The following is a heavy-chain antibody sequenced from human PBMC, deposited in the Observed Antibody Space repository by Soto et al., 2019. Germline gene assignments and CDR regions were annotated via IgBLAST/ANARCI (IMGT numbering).Heavy chain of an antibody. CDR3: VNDFNNFALRDFSYYGMDV. CDR2: ISFDGTDK. V-gene: IGHV3-30*18. CDR1: GFSLSSYG. D-gene: IGHD2-21*01. Sequence: QVEVVESGGGVVQPGKSLRLSCAASGFSLSSYGVHWVRQAPGKGLEWVALISFDGTDKYYSDSVKGRFTISRDISGNTVDLQMDGLRAADTALYYCVNDFNNFALRDFSYYGMDVWGQGTAGIVSS. J-gene: IGHJ6*02.